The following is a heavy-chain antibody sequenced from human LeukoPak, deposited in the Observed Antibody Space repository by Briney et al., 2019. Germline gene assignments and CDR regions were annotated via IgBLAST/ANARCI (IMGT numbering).Heavy chain of an antibody. V-gene: IGHV1-18*04. Sequence: ASVKVSCKASGYTFTGYYMHWVRQAPGQGLEWMGWISAYNGNTNYAQKLQGRVTMTTDTSTSTAYVELRSLRSDDTAVYYCARGTYYYDSSGYSDPFDYWGQGTLVTVSS. D-gene: IGHD3-22*01. J-gene: IGHJ4*02. CDR3: ARGTYYYDSSGYSDPFDY. CDR1: GYTFTGYY. CDR2: ISAYNGNT.